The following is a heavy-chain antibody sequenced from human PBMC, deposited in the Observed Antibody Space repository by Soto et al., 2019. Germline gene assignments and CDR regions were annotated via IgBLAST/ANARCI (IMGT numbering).Heavy chain of an antibody. CDR2: MSHDGSKT. CDR3: ASGQCGTNCYIFEY. CDR1: GFTFSSYG. Sequence: ESGGGVVQPGTSLRLSCAASGFTFSSYGFQWVRQAPGKGLEWVTLMSHDGSKTVYADSVKGRFTISRDNSRNTLYLQMNSLKDEDTAVYYCASGQCGTNCYIFEYWGQGTLVTVSS. V-gene: IGHV3-30*03. J-gene: IGHJ4*02. D-gene: IGHD2-8*01.